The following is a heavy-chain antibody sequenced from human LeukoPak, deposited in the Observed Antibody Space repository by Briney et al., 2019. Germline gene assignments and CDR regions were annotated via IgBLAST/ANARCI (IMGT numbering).Heavy chain of an antibody. J-gene: IGHJ6*02. CDR3: ASKILTSPYYYYGMDV. Sequence: SVKVSCKASGGTYSSYAISWVRQAPGQGREWMGRIIPIFGIANYAQKFQGRVTITADKSTSTAYMELSSLRSEDTAVYYCASKILTSPYYYYGMDVWGQGTTVTVSS. CDR1: GGTYSSYA. D-gene: IGHD3-9*01. V-gene: IGHV1-69*04. CDR2: IIPIFGIA.